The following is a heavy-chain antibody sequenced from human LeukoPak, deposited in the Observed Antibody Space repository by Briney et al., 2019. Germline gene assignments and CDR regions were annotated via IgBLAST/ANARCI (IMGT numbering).Heavy chain of an antibody. CDR2: IYPGDSDT. V-gene: IGHV5-51*01. Sequence: GESLKISCKGSGYSFTSYWIGWVRQMPGKGLEWMGIIYPGDSDTRYSPSFQGQVTISADKSISTAYLQWSSLKASDTAMYYCARQYYDSSGYYYGDYWGRGTLVTVSS. CDR1: GYSFTSYW. CDR3: ARQYYDSSGYYYGDY. J-gene: IGHJ4*02. D-gene: IGHD3-22*01.